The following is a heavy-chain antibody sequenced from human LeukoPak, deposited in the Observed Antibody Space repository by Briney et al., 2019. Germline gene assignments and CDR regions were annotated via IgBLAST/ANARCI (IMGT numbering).Heavy chain of an antibody. CDR3: ATESSLSN. V-gene: IGHV3-30*04. CDR2: ISYDGSYA. CDR1: GLTFSSLA. J-gene: IGHJ4*02. Sequence: PGGSLRLSCVASGLTFSSLAMDWVRQAPGKGLEWVGDISYDGSYASYAGSVRGRFTISRDNSKNTLYLQMNSLGTEDTAVYYCATESSLSNWGLGTLVTVSS. D-gene: IGHD2/OR15-2a*01.